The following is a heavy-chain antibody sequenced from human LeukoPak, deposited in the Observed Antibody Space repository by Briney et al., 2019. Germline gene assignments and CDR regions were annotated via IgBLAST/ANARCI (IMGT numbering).Heavy chain of an antibody. CDR1: GGSIRTYY. CDR3: ARDSGYGHFDY. J-gene: IGHJ4*02. V-gene: IGHV4-59*01. D-gene: IGHD5-18*01. CDR2: VYYSAST. Sequence: PSETLSLTCTVSGGSIRTYYWSWLRQPPGKGLGWIGNVYYSASTNYHPSLKSRVTISVDTSKNQFSLKVSSVTAADTAVYYCARDSGYGHFDYWGQGTLVTVSS.